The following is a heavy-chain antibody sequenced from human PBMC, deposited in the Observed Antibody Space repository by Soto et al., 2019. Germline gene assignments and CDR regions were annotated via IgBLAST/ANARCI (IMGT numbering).Heavy chain of an antibody. Sequence: QVLLMQSGPGVKKPGASVKVSCKASGYTFHNYGISWVRQVPGQGLEWMGWISGYNGNTNYAPKIQGRVTVTRDTSTATAYMELRSLRSDDTAIYYCARGSESFDLWGQGTLVTVSS. CDR2: ISGYNGNT. CDR3: ARGSESFDL. CDR1: GYTFHNYG. D-gene: IGHD1-26*01. V-gene: IGHV1-18*01. J-gene: IGHJ4*02.